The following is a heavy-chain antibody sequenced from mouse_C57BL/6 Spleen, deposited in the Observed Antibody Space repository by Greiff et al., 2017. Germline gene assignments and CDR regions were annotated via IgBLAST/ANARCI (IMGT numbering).Heavy chain of an antibody. CDR3: ARKLYYYGSSYYFDY. V-gene: IGHV3-6*01. J-gene: IGHJ2*01. CDR2: ISYDGSN. Sequence: EVKLQESGPGLVKPSQSLSLTCSVTGYSITSGYYWNWIRQFPGNKLEWMGYISYDGSNNYNPSLKNRITITRDTSKNQFFLKLNTVTTEDTATYYCARKLYYYGSSYYFDYWGQGTTLTVSA. CDR1: GYSITSGYY. D-gene: IGHD1-1*01.